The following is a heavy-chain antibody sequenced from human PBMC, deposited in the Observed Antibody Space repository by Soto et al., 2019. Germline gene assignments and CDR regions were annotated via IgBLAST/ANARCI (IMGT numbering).Heavy chain of an antibody. J-gene: IGHJ4*02. CDR2: INGDGSTT. Sequence: EVQLVESGGGLVQPGGSLRLSCAASGFTFSSYWMYWVRQVPGKGLLWVSRINGDGSTTNYAVSVKGRFTISRDNAKNTLDLQMNSLRADDTAVYYCARDKSNWNDAGDYWGQGTLVTVSS. CDR3: ARDKSNWNDAGDY. V-gene: IGHV3-74*01. D-gene: IGHD1-20*01. CDR1: GFTFSSYW.